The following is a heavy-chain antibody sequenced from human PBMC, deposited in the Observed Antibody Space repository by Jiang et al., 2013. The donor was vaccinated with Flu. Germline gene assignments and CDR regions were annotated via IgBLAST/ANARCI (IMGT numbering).Heavy chain of an antibody. CDR2: IKQDGSEK. Sequence: QLLESGGGLVQPGGSLRLSCAASGFTFSSYWMSWVRQAPGKGLEWVANIKQDGSEKYYVDSVKGRFTISRDNAKNSLYLQMNSLRAEDTAVYYCARDGYDILTGDMGGDYWGQGTLVTVSS. J-gene: IGHJ4*02. D-gene: IGHD3-9*01. CDR1: GFTFSSYW. V-gene: IGHV3-7*03. CDR3: ARDGYDILTGDMGGDY.